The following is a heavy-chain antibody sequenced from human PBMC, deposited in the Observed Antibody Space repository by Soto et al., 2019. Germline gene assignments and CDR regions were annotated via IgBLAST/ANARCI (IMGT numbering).Heavy chain of an antibody. CDR2: IIPIFGTA. CDR3: AGITIFGVVIIPY. D-gene: IGHD3-3*01. V-gene: IGHV1-69*06. CDR1: GGTFSSYA. J-gene: IGHJ4*02. Sequence: ASVKVSCKASGGTFSSYAISWVRQAPGQGLEWMGGIIPIFGTANYAQKFQGRVTITADKSTSTAYMELSSLRSEDTAVYYCAGITIFGVVIIPYWGQGTLVTVSS.